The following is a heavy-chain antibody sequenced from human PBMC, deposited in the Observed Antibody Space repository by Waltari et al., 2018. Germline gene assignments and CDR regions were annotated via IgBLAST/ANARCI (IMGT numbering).Heavy chain of an antibody. D-gene: IGHD1-20*01. J-gene: IGHJ4*02. Sequence: EVQLVETGGGLIQPGGSLSLSCAASGFTVSRNYMSWGRQAPGKGLEWVSVMYSGGSTYYADSVKGRFTISRDNSKNTLYLQMNSLRAEDTAVYYCARDNAGITGDHYWGQGTLVTVSS. CDR3: ARDNAGITGDHY. V-gene: IGHV3-53*02. CDR1: GFTVSRNY. CDR2: MYSGGST.